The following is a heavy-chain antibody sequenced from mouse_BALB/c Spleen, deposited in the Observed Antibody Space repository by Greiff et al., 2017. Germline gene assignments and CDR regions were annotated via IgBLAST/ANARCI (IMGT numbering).Heavy chain of an antibody. D-gene: IGHD1-1*01. CDR3: ARKDYGSSYDAMDY. J-gene: IGHJ4*01. CDR1: GFSLTSYG. CDR2: IWSGGST. V-gene: IGHV2-2*02. Sequence: VQLQESGPGLVQPSQSLSITCTVSGFSLTSYGVHWVRQSPGKGLEWLGVIWSGGSTDYNAAFISRLSISKDNSKSQVFFKMNSLQANDTAIYYCARKDYGSSYDAMDYWGQGTSVTVSS.